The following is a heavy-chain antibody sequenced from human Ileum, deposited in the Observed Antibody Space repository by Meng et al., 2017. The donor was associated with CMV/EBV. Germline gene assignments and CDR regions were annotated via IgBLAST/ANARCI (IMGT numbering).Heavy chain of an antibody. D-gene: IGHD2-15*01. CDR1: GGSITSGNYY. CDR3: VRQVVAASFDY. CDR2: IYYSGSP. Sequence: QVQPEESGPGLVQPSQTLSSTCTVSGGSITSGNYYWSWIRQPPGRGLEWIGYIYYSGSPYYKPSLKSRVTISLDTSKNQFSLNLRSVTATDSAVYYCVRQVVAASFDYWGQGALVIVSS. V-gene: IGHV4-30-4*08. J-gene: IGHJ4*02.